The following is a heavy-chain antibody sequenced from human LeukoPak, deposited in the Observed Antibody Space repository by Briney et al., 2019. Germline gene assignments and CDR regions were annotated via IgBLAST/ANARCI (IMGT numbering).Heavy chain of an antibody. CDR3: ARETPYYYDSSGNFDY. CDR1: GRSFSGYY. Sequence: PSETLSLTCAVYGRSFSGYYWSWIRQPPGKGLEWIGEINHSGSTNYNPSLKSRVTISVDTSKNQFSLKLSSVTAADTAVYYCARETPYYYDSSGNFDYWGQGTLVTVSS. CDR2: INHSGST. J-gene: IGHJ4*02. V-gene: IGHV4-34*01. D-gene: IGHD3-22*01.